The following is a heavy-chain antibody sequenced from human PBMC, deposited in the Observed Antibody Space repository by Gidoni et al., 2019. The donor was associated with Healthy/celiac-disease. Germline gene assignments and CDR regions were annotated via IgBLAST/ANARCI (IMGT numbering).Heavy chain of an antibody. V-gene: IGHV1-2*06. CDR2: INPNSGGT. CDR1: GYTFTGYY. J-gene: IGHJ4*02. Sequence: QVQLVQSGAEVKKPGASVKVSCQASGYTFTGYYMHWVRQAPGQGLEWMGRINPNSGGTNYAQKFQCRVTMTRDTSISTAYMELSRLRSDDTAVYYCAREGIVATETGPNWGQGTLVTVSS. D-gene: IGHD5-12*01. CDR3: AREGIVATETGPN.